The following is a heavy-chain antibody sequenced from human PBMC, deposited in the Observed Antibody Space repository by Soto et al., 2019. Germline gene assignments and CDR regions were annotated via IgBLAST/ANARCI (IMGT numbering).Heavy chain of an antibody. V-gene: IGHV4-31*11. J-gene: IGHJ4*02. CDR2: IYYRGST. D-gene: IGHD2-15*01. Sequence: SETLSLTCAVYGGSFSGYYWSWVRQHPGKGLEWLGYIYYRGSTYYNPSLKSRVHISVDTSKNHFSLRLSSVTAADTAVYYCARVEVVITRGALDYWGPGTLVTVSS. CDR1: GGSFSGYY. CDR3: ARVEVVITRGALDY.